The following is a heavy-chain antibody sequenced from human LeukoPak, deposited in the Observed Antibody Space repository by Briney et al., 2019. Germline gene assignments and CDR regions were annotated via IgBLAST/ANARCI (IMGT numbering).Heavy chain of an antibody. Sequence: GGSLRLSCAASGFTFSSYAMHWVRQAPGKGLEYVSAISSNGGSTYYANSVKGRFTISRDNSKNTLYLQMGSLRAEDMAVYYCARLAEYSSSLDAFDIWGQGTLVTVSS. J-gene: IGHJ4*02. CDR2: ISSNGGST. CDR1: GFTFSSYA. V-gene: IGHV3-64*01. D-gene: IGHD6-6*01. CDR3: ARLAEYSSSLDAFDI.